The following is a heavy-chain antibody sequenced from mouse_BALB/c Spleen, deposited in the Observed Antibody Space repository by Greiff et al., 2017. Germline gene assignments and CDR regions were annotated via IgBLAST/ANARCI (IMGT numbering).Heavy chain of an antibody. V-gene: IGHV5-6-3*01. Sequence: EVKLMESGGGLVQPGESLKLSCAASGFTFSSYGMSWVRQTPDKRLELVATINSNGGSTYYPDSVKGRFTISRDNAKNTLYLQMSSLKSEDTAMYYCARDGYLFDYWGQGTTLTVSS. CDR2: INSNGGST. J-gene: IGHJ2*01. CDR1: GFTFSSYG. CDR3: ARDGYLFDY. D-gene: IGHD2-2*01.